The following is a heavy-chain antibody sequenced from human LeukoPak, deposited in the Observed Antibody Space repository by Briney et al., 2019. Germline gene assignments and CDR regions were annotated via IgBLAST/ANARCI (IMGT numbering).Heavy chain of an antibody. CDR2: VDPEDGET. J-gene: IGHJ4*02. Sequence: ASVKISCKVSGYTFTDYYMHWVQQAPGKGLEWMGLVDPEDGETIYAEKFQGRVTITADTSTDTAYMELSSLRSEDTAMYYCATDRSPGIAAAGYWGQGTLVTVSS. CDR3: ATDRSPGIAAAGY. V-gene: IGHV1-69-2*01. CDR1: GYTFTDYY. D-gene: IGHD6-13*01.